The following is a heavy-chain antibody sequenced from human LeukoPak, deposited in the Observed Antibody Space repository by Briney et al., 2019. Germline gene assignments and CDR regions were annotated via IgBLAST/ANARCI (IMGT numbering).Heavy chain of an antibody. CDR3: ARHVGF. J-gene: IGHJ4*02. D-gene: IGHD3-10*02. Sequence: GGSLRLSCAASGWTYSDYYMCWSRQSPGKGLEWVSYISSSSRTIYYADSVKGRFTISRDDATQSLYLQNHSHKDEDKAVYYCARHVGFWGQGTLVTVSS. V-gene: IGHV3-11*04. CDR2: ISSSSRTI. CDR1: GWTYSDYY.